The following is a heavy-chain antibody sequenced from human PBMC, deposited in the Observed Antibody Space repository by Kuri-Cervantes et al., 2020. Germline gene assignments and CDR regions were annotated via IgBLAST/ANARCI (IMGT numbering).Heavy chain of an antibody. CDR2: IIPIFGTA. Sequence: VNVSCKASGGTFSSYAISWVRQAPGQGLEWMGGIIPIFGTANYAQKFQGRVTITTDESTSTAYMELSSLRSEDTAVYYCAGVSGRGDLKDIVVVVAARLFAQDAFDIWGQGTMVTVSS. V-gene: IGHV1-69*05. CDR1: GGTFSSYA. D-gene: IGHD2-15*01. J-gene: IGHJ3*02. CDR3: AGVSGRGDLKDIVVVVAARLFAQDAFDI.